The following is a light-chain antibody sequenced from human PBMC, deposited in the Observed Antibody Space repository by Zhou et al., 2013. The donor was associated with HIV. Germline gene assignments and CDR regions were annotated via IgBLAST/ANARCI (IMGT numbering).Light chain of an antibody. CDR2: GVS. V-gene: IGKV3-20*01. Sequence: EIVLTQSPGTLSLSPGERATLSCRASQTVSGIYLAWYQQRPGQAPTLLIYGVSRRPTGISDRFSGSGSGTDFTLTISRLEPEDFAVYYCQQYGSSPLITFGQGTRLEIK. CDR1: QTVSGIY. J-gene: IGKJ5*01. CDR3: QQYGSSPLIT.